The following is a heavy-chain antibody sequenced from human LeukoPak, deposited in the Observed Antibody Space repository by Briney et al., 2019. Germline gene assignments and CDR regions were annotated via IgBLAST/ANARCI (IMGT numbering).Heavy chain of an antibody. V-gene: IGHV4-34*01. D-gene: IGHD2-21*02. CDR3: ARGMAYCGGDCYPRRTNWFDP. CDR1: GGSFSGYY. Sequence: NASETLSLTCAVSGGSFSGYYWSWIRQPPGKGLEWIGEINHSGSTNYNPSLKSRVTISVDTSKNQFSLKLSSVTAADTAVYYCARGMAYCGGDCYPRRTNWFDPWGQGTLVTVSS. J-gene: IGHJ5*02. CDR2: INHSGST.